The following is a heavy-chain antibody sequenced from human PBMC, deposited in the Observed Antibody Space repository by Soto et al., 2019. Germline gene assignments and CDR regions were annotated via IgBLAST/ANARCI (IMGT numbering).Heavy chain of an antibody. CDR3: ASDSQDRAAKGFDI. CDR1: GGTFSSYA. J-gene: IGHJ3*02. D-gene: IGHD2-15*01. V-gene: IGHV1-69*06. Sequence: QVQLVQSGAEVKKPGSSVKVSCKASGGTFSSYAISWVRQAPGQGLEWMGGIIPIVGTANYAQKFQGRVTITADKSTSTAYMELSSLRTEETAVYYCASDSQDRAAKGFDIWGQGTMVTVSS. CDR2: IIPIVGTA.